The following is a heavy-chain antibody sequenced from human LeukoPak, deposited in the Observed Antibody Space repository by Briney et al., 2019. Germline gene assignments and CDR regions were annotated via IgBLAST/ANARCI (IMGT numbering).Heavy chain of an antibody. CDR3: ARAIAVAAAIDI. CDR2: ISSSSSYI. CDR1: GFTFSSYS. D-gene: IGHD6-19*01. J-gene: IGHJ3*02. V-gene: IGHV3-21*01. Sequence: GGSLRLSCAASGFTFSSYSMNWVHQAPGKGLEWVSSISSSSSYIYYADSVRGRFTISRDNAKNSLYLQMNSLRAEDTAVYYCARAIAVAAAIDIWGQGTMVTVSS.